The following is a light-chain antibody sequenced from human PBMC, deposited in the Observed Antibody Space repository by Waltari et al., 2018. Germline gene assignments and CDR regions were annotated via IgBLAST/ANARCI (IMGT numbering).Light chain of an antibody. CDR3: LQYNTYPYT. CDR2: KAS. J-gene: IGKJ2*01. CDR1: ESINSW. V-gene: IGKV1-5*03. Sequence: DIRMTQSPSTLSASVGKKVTITCRASESINSWLAWYQQTPGKAPKVLIYKASTLESGVPSRFSGSASGTEFTLTISSLQPDDFATYYCLQYNTYPYTFGQGTKLEIK.